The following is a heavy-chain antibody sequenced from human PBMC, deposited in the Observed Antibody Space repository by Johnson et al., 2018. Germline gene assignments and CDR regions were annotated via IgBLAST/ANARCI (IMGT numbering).Heavy chain of an antibody. J-gene: IGHJ3*02. Sequence: VQLQEWGGGVVQPGRSPILSCAASGFTFRIYAMTWVRPAPGKGLEWVSAINSVYKSTYYADAGEGRFSISRDNSTNTLSLQMIRLRAEDTAVYYRAKLAGHGAFDIWGQGTMVTFSS. D-gene: IGHD6-13*01. CDR3: AKLAGHGAFDI. CDR2: INSVYKST. V-gene: IGHV3-23*01. CDR1: GFTFRIYA.